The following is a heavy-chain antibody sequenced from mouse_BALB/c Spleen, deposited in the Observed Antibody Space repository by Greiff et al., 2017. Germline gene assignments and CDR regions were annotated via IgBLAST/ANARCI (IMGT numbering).Heavy chain of an antibody. J-gene: IGHJ2*01. D-gene: IGHD2-14*01. CDR2: INPSTGYT. V-gene: IGHV1-7*01. CDR3: ARDNRYDY. CDR1: GYTFTSYW. Sequence: QVQLQQSGAELAKPGASVKMSCKASGYTFTSYWMHWVKQRPGQGLEWIGYINPSTGYTEYNQKFKDKATLTADKSSSTAYMQLSSLTSEDSAVYYCARDNRYDYWGQGTTLTVSS.